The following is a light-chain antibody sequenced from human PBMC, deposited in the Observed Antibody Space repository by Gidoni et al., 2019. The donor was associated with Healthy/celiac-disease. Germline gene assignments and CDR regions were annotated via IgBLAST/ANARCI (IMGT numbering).Light chain of an antibody. CDR3: QQPRNWPRGT. CDR1: PSVSSY. CDR2: DAS. Sequence: EIVFTQSPATLYLSPGERATLFCRASPSVSSYLAWYQQKPGQAPRLLIYDASNRATGIPARFSGSGSGTDFTLTISSLEPEDFAVYYCQQPRNWPRGTFGPGTKVDIK. V-gene: IGKV3-11*01. J-gene: IGKJ3*01.